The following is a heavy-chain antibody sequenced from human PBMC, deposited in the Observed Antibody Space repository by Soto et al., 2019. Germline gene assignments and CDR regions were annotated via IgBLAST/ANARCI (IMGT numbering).Heavy chain of an antibody. D-gene: IGHD6-6*01. CDR2: IYSGGST. J-gene: IGHJ4*02. Sequence: EVQLVEAGGGLIQPGGSLRLSCAVSGLTVSRTQMSWVRQAPGKGLQWVSVIYSGGSTYYANAVKARFTISRDISENTVYLELDKLTVDDTAVYYCARAREPEYSSSIFFDYWGRGTLVTVSS. V-gene: IGHV3-53*01. CDR1: GLTVSRTQ. CDR3: ARAREPEYSSSIFFDY.